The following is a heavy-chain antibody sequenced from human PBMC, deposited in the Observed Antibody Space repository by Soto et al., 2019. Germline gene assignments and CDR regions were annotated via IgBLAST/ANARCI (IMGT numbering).Heavy chain of an antibody. CDR1: GFTFDDYA. CDR3: AKDHDILTGMGAFDI. J-gene: IGHJ3*02. CDR2: ISWNSGSI. Sequence: PGGSLRLSCAASGFTFDDYAMHWVRQAPGKGLEWVSGISWNSGSIGYADSVKGRFTISRDNAKNSLYLQMNSLRAEDTALYYCAKDHDILTGMGAFDIWGQGTMVTVSS. D-gene: IGHD3-9*01. V-gene: IGHV3-9*01.